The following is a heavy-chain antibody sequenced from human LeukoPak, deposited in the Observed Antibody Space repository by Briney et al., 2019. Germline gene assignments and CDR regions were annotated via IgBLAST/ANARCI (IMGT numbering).Heavy chain of an antibody. V-gene: IGHV3-53*01. J-gene: IGHJ4*02. CDR3: ASLSSGWYPDY. CDR2: IYSGGST. CDR1: GVTVSSNY. Sequence: GGSLRLSCAASGVTVSSNYMSWVRQAPGKGLEWVSVIYSGGSTYYADSVKGRFTISRDNSKNTLYLQMNSLRAEDTAVYYCASLSSGWYPDYWGQGTLVTVSS. D-gene: IGHD6-19*01.